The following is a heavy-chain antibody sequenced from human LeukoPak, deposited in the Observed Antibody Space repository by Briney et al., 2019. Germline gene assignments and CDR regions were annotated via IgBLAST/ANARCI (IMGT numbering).Heavy chain of an antibody. CDR1: GFTFSSYW. CDR2: IKQDGSEK. J-gene: IGHJ4*02. CDR3: ARDLGFLGWYYFDY. D-gene: IGHD3/OR15-3a*01. Sequence: GGSLRLSCAASGFTFSSYWMSWVRQAPGKGLEWVANIKQDGSEKYYVDSVKGRFTISRDNAKNSLYLQMNSLRAEDTAVYYCARDLGFLGWYYFDYWGQGTLVTVSS. V-gene: IGHV3-7*01.